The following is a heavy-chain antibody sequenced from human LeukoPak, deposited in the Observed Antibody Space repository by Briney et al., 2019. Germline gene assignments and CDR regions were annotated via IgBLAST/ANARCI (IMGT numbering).Heavy chain of an antibody. D-gene: IGHD2-2*01. J-gene: IGHJ6*03. CDR1: GYTFSSYD. Sequence: AASVKVSCKASGYTFSSYDINWVRQAAGHGLEWMGWMNPNSGNTGYAQKFQGRVTMTRNTSITTAYMELSSLRSEDTAVYYCARDGIVVVPAAIVPPYYYYYYMDVWGKGTTVTVSS. CDR3: ARDGIVVVPAAIVPPYYYYYYMDV. V-gene: IGHV1-8*01. CDR2: MNPNSGNT.